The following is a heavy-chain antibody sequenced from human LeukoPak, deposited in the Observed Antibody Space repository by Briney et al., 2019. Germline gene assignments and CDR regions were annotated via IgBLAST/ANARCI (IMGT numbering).Heavy chain of an antibody. CDR3: ARGRVDGYFFDY. D-gene: IGHD6-19*01. J-gene: IGHJ4*02. CDR1: GGSISGYY. CDR2: IHYRGST. Sequence: SETLSLTCAVSGGSISGYYWSWIRQPPGQGLEWIGEIHYRGSTNYNPSLKSRVTISIDTSRNQFSLKLSSVAAADTAVYYCARGRVDGYFFDYWGQGTLVTVSS. V-gene: IGHV4-34*01.